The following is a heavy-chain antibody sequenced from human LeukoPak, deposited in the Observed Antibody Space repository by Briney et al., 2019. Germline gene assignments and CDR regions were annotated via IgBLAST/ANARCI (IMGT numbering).Heavy chain of an antibody. CDR2: ISWNSGGI. CDR3: AKDLHIAVAGDYYGMDV. CDR1: GFTFDDYA. D-gene: IGHD6-19*01. J-gene: IGHJ6*02. Sequence: GRSLRLSCAASGFTFDDYAMHWVRQAPGKGLEWVSGISWNSGGIGYADSVKGRFTISRDNAKNSLYLQMNSLRAEDTALYYCAKDLHIAVAGDYYGMDVWGQGTTVTVSS. V-gene: IGHV3-9*01.